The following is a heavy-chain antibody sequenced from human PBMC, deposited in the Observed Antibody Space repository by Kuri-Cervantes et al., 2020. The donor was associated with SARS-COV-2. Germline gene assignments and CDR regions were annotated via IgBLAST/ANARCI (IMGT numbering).Heavy chain of an antibody. V-gene: IGHV4-34*01. CDR2: VNHRGDT. J-gene: IGHJ6*03. CDR3: ARLHGWGFYYYMDV. Sequence: SETLSLTCAFYGEAFSGYYWTWIRQSPGKGLEWIGEVNHRGDTNYNPSLMGRVFISVDKSNSQFSLRLTSVTAADTAVYHCARLHGWGFYYYMDVWGKGTTVTVSS. CDR1: GEAFSGYY. D-gene: IGHD1-26*01.